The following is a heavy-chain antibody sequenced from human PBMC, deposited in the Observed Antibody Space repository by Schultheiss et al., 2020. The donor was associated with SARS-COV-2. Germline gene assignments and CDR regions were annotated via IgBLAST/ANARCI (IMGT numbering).Heavy chain of an antibody. Sequence: GGSLRLSCAASGFTFDDYAMHWVRQAPGKGLEWVSGISWNSGSIGYADSVKGRFTISRDNAKNSLYLQMNSLRAEDTAVYYCAREPISCSGGSCYSGGVDYWGQGTLVTVSS. D-gene: IGHD2-15*01. CDR2: ISWNSGSI. J-gene: IGHJ4*02. CDR3: AREPISCSGGSCYSGGVDY. CDR1: GFTFDDYA. V-gene: IGHV3-9*01.